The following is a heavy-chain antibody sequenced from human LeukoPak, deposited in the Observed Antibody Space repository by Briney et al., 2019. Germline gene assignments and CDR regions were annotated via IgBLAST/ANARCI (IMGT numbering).Heavy chain of an antibody. J-gene: IGHJ4*02. D-gene: IGHD1-26*01. CDR3: ARQIVGPSQFDY. CDR2: VHYSGST. Sequence: SETLSLTCTVSGGSISSYYWGWIRQPPGKGLDWIGIVHYSGSTYYNPSLKSRVTISLDTSKNQFSLKMNSVTAADTAVYYCARQIVGPSQFDYWGQGTLVTVSS. V-gene: IGHV4-39*07. CDR1: GGSISSYY.